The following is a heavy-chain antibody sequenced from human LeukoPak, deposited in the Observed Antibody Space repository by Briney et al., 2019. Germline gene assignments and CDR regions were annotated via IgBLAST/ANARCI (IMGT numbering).Heavy chain of an antibody. D-gene: IGHD5-12*01. V-gene: IGHV1-69*04. Sequence: AASVKVSCKASGGTFSSYAISWVRQAPGQGLEWMGRIIPILGIANYAQKFQGRVTVTADKSTSTAYMELSSLRSEDTAVYYCARERLDIVATTCMDVWGQGTTVTVSS. CDR2: IIPILGIA. J-gene: IGHJ6*02. CDR3: ARERLDIVATTCMDV. CDR1: GGTFSSYA.